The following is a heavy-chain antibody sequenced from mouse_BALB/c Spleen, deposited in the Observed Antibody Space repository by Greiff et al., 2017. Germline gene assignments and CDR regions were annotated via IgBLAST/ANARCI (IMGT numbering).Heavy chain of an antibody. CDR1: GYTFTSYY. CDR2: INPSNGGT. CDR3: IITTVEDPLYYAMDY. D-gene: IGHD1-1*01. V-gene: IGHV1S81*02. J-gene: IGHJ4*01. Sequence: QVQLQQPGAELVKPGASVKLSCKASGYTFTSYYMYWVKQRPGQGLEWIGGINPSNGGTNFNEKFKSKATLTVDKSSSTAYMQLSSLTSEDSAVYYCIITTVEDPLYYAMDYWGQGTSVTVSS.